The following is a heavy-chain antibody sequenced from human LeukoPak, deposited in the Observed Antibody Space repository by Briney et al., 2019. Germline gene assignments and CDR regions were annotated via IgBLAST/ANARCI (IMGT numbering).Heavy chain of an antibody. CDR3: AKDAGHSGNWAVFDI. V-gene: IGHV3-23*01. CDR2: ISDGGDTT. CDR1: GITLSPTG. D-gene: IGHD4-23*01. Sequence: GGSLRFSCRAPGITLSPTGMGGFRQAPGKGLEWVSVISDGGDTTYYADSVKGRFTISTDNSRNTLYLQMNSLRVEDTAVYYCAKDAGHSGNWAVFDIWGQGTMVTVSS. J-gene: IGHJ3*02.